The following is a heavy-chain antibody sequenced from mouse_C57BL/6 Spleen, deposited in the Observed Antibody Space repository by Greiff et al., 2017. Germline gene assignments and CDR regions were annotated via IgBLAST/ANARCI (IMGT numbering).Heavy chain of an antibody. Sequence: QVHVKQSGAELVRPGASVTLSCKASGYTFTDYEMHWVKQTPVHGLEWIGAIDPETGGTAYNQKFKGKAILTADKSSSTAYMELRSLTSEDSAVYYCTRIIGDYGSSRYAMDYWGQGTSVTVSS. CDR3: TRIIGDYGSSRYAMDY. J-gene: IGHJ4*01. D-gene: IGHD1-1*01. CDR1: GYTFTDYE. V-gene: IGHV1-15*01. CDR2: IDPETGGT.